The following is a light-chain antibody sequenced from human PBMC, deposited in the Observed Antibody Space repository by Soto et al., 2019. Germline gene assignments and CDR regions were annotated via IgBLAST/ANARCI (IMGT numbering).Light chain of an antibody. J-gene: IGKJ1*01. CDR1: QSVSSSY. CDR3: QQYET. CDR2: GAS. Sequence: EIVLTQSPGTLSLSPGERATLSCRASQSVSSSYLAWYQQKPGQAPRLLIFGASSRATGITDRFSGSGSGTDFTITISRLEPEDFAVYYCQQYETFGQGTKVEIK. V-gene: IGKV3-20*01.